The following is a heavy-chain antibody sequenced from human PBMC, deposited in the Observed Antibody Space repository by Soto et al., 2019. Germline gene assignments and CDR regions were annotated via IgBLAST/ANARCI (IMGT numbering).Heavy chain of an antibody. V-gene: IGHV1-24*01. CDR1: GCTLTELS. J-gene: IGHJ6*03. D-gene: IGHD1-7*01. Sequence: ASVKVSCKVSGCTLTELSMHWVRQAPGKGLEWMGGFDPEDGETIYAQKFQGRVTMTEDTSTDTAYMELSSLRSEDTAVYYCATVGVGELLRDDYYYYYMDVWGKGTTVTVSS. CDR3: ATVGVGELLRDDYYYYYMDV. CDR2: FDPEDGET.